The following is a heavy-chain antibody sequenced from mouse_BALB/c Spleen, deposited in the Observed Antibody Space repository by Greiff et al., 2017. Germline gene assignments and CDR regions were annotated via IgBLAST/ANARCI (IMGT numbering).Heavy chain of an antibody. D-gene: IGHD1-1*01. CDR2: IWSGGST. V-gene: IGHV2-2*02. Sequence: QVQLQQSGPGLVQPSQSLSITCTASGFSLTSYGVHWVRQSPGKGLEWLGVIWSGGSTDYNAAFISRLSISKDNSKSQVFFKMNSLQANDTAIYYCASHYGSSYDYAMDYWGQGTSVTVSS. CDR3: ASHYGSSYDYAMDY. CDR1: GFSLTSYG. J-gene: IGHJ4*01.